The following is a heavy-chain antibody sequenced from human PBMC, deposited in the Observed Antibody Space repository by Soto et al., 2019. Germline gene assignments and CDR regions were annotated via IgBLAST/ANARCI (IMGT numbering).Heavy chain of an antibody. V-gene: IGHV3-33*01. CDR2: IWYDGSNK. Sequence: QVQLVESGGGVVQPGRSLRLSCAASGFTFSSYGMHWVRQAPGKGLEWVAVIWYDGSNKYYADSVKGRFTISRDNSKNTLYLQMNSLRAEDTAVDYCARDYGDNTYYYYGMDVWGQGTTVTVSS. CDR1: GFTFSSYG. CDR3: ARDYGDNTYYYYGMDV. D-gene: IGHD4-17*01. J-gene: IGHJ6*02.